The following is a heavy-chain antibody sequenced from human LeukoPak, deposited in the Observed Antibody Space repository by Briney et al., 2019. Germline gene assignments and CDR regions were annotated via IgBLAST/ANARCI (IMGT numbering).Heavy chain of an antibody. D-gene: IGHD1-7*01. CDR1: GGSISSYY. CDR3: ARVGTKPLIPPDY. V-gene: IGHV4-59*01. CDR2: IYYSGST. J-gene: IGHJ4*02. Sequence: SETLSLTCTVSGGSISSYYWSWLRQPPGKGLEWIGYIYYSGSTNYNPSLKSRVTISVDTSKNHFSLKLSSVTAADTAVYYYARVGTKPLIPPDYWGQGTLVTVSS.